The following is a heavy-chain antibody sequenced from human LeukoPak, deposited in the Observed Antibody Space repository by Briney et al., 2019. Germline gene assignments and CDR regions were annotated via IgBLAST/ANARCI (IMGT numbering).Heavy chain of an antibody. CDR3: ARRGYYGSGSQGFDP. CDR2: IIPIFGTA. V-gene: IGHV1-69*05. J-gene: IGHJ5*02. Sequence: ASVKVSCKASGCTLSSYAISWVRQAPGQGLEWMGRIIPIFGTANYAQKFQGRVTITTDESTSTAYMELSSLRSEDTAVYYCARRGYYGSGSQGFDPWGQGTLVTVSS. D-gene: IGHD3-10*01. CDR1: GCTLSSYA.